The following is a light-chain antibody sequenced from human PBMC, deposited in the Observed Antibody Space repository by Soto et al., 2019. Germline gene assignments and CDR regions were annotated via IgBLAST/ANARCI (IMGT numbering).Light chain of an antibody. CDR1: QSVSSY. V-gene: IGKV3-11*01. J-gene: IGKJ2*01. CDR3: QQRSNWPPT. CDR2: DAS. Sequence: EIVLTQSPATLSLSPGERATLSCRASQSVSSYLAWYQQKPGQAPRLLIYDASNSATGIRSRFSGSGSGTDFTLTISSLEPEDLAVYYCQQRSNWPPTFCQGTKLEIK.